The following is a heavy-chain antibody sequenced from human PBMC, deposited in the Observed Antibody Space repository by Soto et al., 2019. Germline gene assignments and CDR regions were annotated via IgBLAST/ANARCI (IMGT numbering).Heavy chain of an antibody. D-gene: IGHD2-21*02. Sequence: GGVLRLSCTASGFSFSNHWMYWVRRAPGKGLEWVAYIKQDGSETHYVDSVEGRFTISRDNAKNSLYLQMDSLRDEDMAVYYCVNISWTADGVHWAQRSLVTVSS. CDR1: GFSFSNHW. CDR2: IKQDGSET. J-gene: IGHJ4*02. V-gene: IGHV3-7*01. CDR3: VNISWTADGVH.